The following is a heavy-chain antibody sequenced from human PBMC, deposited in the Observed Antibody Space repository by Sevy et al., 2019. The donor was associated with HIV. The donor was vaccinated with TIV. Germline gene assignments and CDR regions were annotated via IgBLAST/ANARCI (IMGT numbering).Heavy chain of an antibody. CDR2: ISSSRVTT. J-gene: IGHJ4*02. CDR1: GFTLSSYS. V-gene: IGHV3-48*02. Sequence: GGSLRLSCAVSGFTLSSYSMNWVRQAPGKGLEWISHISSSRVTTYYADSVKGRFTISRDNAKNSLFLQMNTLRDEDTAVYYCARDDYSNYYFDYWGQGTLVTVSS. D-gene: IGHD4-4*01. CDR3: ARDDYSNYYFDY.